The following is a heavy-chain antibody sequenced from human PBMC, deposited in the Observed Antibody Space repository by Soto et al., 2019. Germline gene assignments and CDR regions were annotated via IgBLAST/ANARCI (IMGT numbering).Heavy chain of an antibody. J-gene: IGHJ4*02. CDR1: GGSVSGYY. CDR2: INHSGST. D-gene: IGHD2-2*01. CDR3: AMTKVVPAALGIYY. V-gene: IGHV4-34*01. Sequence: QVQLQQWGAGLLKPSETLSLTCAVSGGSVSGYYWSWILQPPGKGLEWIGEINHSGSTNYNPSLKSRVPIPVDPSKNQVSLKLSSVTAADTAVDYCAMTKVVPAALGIYYWGQGTLVTVSS.